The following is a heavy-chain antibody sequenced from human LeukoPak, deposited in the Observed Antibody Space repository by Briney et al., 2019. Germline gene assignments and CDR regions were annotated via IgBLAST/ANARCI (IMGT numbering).Heavy chain of an antibody. D-gene: IGHD3-16*01. CDR1: GLTFSDYY. Sequence: GGSLRLSCAASGLTFSDYYMSWIRQSPGKGLEGGSYISSSSSYTDYAASVKGRFTISRDDAKNTLYLQMNSLRAEDTAVYYCARGHYELWYWGQGTLVTVSS. V-gene: IGHV3-11*06. J-gene: IGHJ1*01. CDR2: ISSSSSYT. CDR3: ARGHYELWY.